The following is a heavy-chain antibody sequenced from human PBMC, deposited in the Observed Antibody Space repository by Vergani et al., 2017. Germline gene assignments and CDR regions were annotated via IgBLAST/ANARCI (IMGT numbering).Heavy chain of an antibody. D-gene: IGHD4-11*01. CDR3: AKRGFYSTRGVDY. J-gene: IGHJ4*02. CDR2: IRYDGSNK. Sequence: QVQLVESGGGVVQPGGSLRLSCAASGFTFSSYGMHWVRQAPGKGLEWVAFIRYDGSNKYYADSVKGRFTISRDNSKNTLYLQMNSLRAEDTAVYYCAKRGFYSTRGVDYWGQGTLVTVSS. V-gene: IGHV3-30*02. CDR1: GFTFSSYG.